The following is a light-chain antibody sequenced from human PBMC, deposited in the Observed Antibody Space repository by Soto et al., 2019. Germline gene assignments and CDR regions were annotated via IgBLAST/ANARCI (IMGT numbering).Light chain of an antibody. J-gene: IGKJ4*02. CDR1: QGISNY. CDR3: QKYTNGPA. CDR2: AAS. Sequence: DIQMTQSPSSLSASVGDRVTITCRASQGISNYLAWYQQIPGKVPKLLISAASTLQSGVPSRFSGSGSGTDFTLTISSLQPEDVATYYCQKYTNGPACGGGTKVEIK. V-gene: IGKV1-27*01.